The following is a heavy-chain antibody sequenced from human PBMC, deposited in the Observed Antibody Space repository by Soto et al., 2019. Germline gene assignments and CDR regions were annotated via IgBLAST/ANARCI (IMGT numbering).Heavy chain of an antibody. V-gene: IGHV3-21*01. CDR2: ISSSSSYI. J-gene: IGHJ4*02. D-gene: IGHD2-15*01. CDR3: ARDWGGEVGYCSGGSCYGDY. CDR1: GFTFSSYS. Sequence: EVQLVESGGGLVKPGGSLRLSCAASGFTFSSYSMNWVRQAPGKGLEWVSSISSSSSYIYYADSVKGRFTISRDNAKNSLYLQMNSLRAEDTAVYYCARDWGGEVGYCSGGSCYGDYWGQGTLVTVSS.